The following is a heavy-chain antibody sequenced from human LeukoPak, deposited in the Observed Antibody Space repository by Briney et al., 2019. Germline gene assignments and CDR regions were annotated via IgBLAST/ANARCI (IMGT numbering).Heavy chain of an antibody. CDR1: GFTFSSYA. V-gene: IGHV4-59*01. CDR3: ARYDRSAFTHDF. Sequence: GSLRLSCAASGFTFSSYAMSWIRQPPGKGLEWIGYIYYRGSTKYNSSIKSRVTISMDTSKNQFSLRLSSVTASDTAVYYCARYDRSAFTHDFWGQGTLVTVSS. J-gene: IGHJ4*02. D-gene: IGHD3-22*01. CDR2: IYYRGST.